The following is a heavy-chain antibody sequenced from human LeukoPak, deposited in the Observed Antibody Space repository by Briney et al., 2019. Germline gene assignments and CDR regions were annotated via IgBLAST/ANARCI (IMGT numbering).Heavy chain of an antibody. D-gene: IGHD2-2*01. CDR2: ITSSSSYI. CDR3: AKPGGAYCSSTSCSVSHFDY. Sequence: GGSLRLSCAASGFTFSSYSMNWVRQAPGKGLEWVSLITSSSSYIYYADSVKGRFTISRDNAKNSLYLQMNSLRAEDTAVYYCAKPGGAYCSSTSCSVSHFDYWGQGTLVTVSP. V-gene: IGHV3-21*01. CDR1: GFTFSSYS. J-gene: IGHJ4*02.